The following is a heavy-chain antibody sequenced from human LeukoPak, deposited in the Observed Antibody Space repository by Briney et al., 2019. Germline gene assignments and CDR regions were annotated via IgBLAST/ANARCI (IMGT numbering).Heavy chain of an antibody. CDR3: ARTAVTNGVGY. J-gene: IGHJ4*02. CDR2: IYYSGST. D-gene: IGHD4-17*01. V-gene: IGHV4-39*01. Sequence: SETLSLTCTVSGGSISSSSYYWGWIRQPPGKGLEWIGSIYYSGSTYYNPSLKSRVTISVDTSKNQFSLELSSVTAADTAVYYCARTAVTNGVGYWGQGTLVTVSS. CDR1: GGSISSSSYY.